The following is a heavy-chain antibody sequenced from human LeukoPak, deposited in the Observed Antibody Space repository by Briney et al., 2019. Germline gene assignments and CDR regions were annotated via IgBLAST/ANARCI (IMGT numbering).Heavy chain of an antibody. V-gene: IGHV4-4*02. CDR2: IYHSGST. Sequence: TSGTLSLTCAVSGGSISSSNWWSWVRQPPGEGLEWIGEIYHSGSTNYNPSLKSRVTISVDKSKNQFSLKLSSVTAADTAVYYCAVLGYCSSTSCYPRLDYWGQGTLVTVSS. CDR3: AVLGYCSSTSCYPRLDY. CDR1: GGSISSSNW. D-gene: IGHD2-2*01. J-gene: IGHJ4*02.